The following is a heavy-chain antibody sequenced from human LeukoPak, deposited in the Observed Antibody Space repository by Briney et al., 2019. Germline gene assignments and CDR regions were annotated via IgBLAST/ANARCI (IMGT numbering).Heavy chain of an antibody. V-gene: IGHV3-30*18. CDR2: ISYDGGDK. J-gene: IGHJ4*02. D-gene: IGHD3-16*01. Sequence: GGSLRLSCAVSGFTFDNYGMSWVRQAPGKGLEWVALISYDGGDKYYAESMKGRITISRDNAENTLYLQMNNLRPDDTAFYFCVKEGVEYSYSYGDYWGQGTLVTVSS. CDR1: GFTFDNYG. CDR3: VKEGVEYSYSYGDY.